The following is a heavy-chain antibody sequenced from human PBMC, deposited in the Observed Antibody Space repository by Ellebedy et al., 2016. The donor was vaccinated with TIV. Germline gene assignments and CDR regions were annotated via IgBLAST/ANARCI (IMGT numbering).Heavy chain of an antibody. J-gene: IGHJ2*01. D-gene: IGHD4-23*01. Sequence: MPSETLSLTCTVSGDSMSNYYWSWIRQPPGTPLDWIGYIYYSGSTNYNPSLKLRVTISLDTSKNQFSLRLTSVTAADTAVYYCARLRHYGGDCVWFFDLWGRGTLVTVSS. CDR2: IYYSGST. CDR3: ARLRHYGGDCVWFFDL. CDR1: GDSMSNYY. V-gene: IGHV4-59*08.